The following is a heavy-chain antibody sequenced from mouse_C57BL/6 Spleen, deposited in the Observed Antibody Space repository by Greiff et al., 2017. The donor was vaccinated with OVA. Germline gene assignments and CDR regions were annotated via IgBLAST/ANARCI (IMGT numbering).Heavy chain of an antibody. J-gene: IGHJ4*01. CDR2: ISDGGSYT. CDR1: GFTFSSYA. Sequence: EVQLQESGGGLVKPGGSLKLSCAASGFTFSSYAMSWVRQTPEKRLEWVATISDGGSYTYYPDNVKGRFTISRDNAKNNLYLQMSHLKSEDTAMYYCARDRYSKGGAMDYWGQGTSVTVSS. D-gene: IGHD2-5*01. CDR3: ARDRYSKGGAMDY. V-gene: IGHV5-4*01.